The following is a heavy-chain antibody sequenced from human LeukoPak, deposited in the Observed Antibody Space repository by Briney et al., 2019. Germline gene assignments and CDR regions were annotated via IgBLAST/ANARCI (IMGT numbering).Heavy chain of an antibody. CDR1: GFTFSSYA. J-gene: IGHJ4*02. Sequence: GGSLRLSCAASGFTFSSYAMSWVRQAPGKGLEWVSAISGSGGSTYYADSVKGRFTISRDNAKNSLYLQVNSLRAEDTAVYYCARDLHGSSWFTMPDYWGQGTLVTVSS. V-gene: IGHV3-23*01. CDR2: ISGSGGST. D-gene: IGHD6-13*01. CDR3: ARDLHGSSWFTMPDY.